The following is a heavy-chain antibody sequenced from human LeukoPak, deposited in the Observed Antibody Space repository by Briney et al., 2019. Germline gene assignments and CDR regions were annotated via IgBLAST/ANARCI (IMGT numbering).Heavy chain of an antibody. D-gene: IGHD6-13*01. Sequence: ASVKVSCKASGYTFTNNFMHWVRQAPGQGLEWMGIINPSGDNTWYAQKFQGRVTMTRDMATSTDYMEVSSLRSDDTAVYYCARGDSRSPRNAFDIWGQGTMVTVSS. CDR2: INPSGDNT. CDR1: GYTFTNNF. V-gene: IGHV1-46*01. J-gene: IGHJ3*02. CDR3: ARGDSRSPRNAFDI.